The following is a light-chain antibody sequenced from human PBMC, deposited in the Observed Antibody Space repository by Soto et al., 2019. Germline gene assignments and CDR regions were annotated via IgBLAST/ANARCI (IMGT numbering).Light chain of an antibody. Sequence: EIVMTQSPVILSVSPGERATLSCRASQNVNSDLAWYQQKPGQAPRILIYGASTRATDIPARISGSGSGTDFTLTISSLQSEDSAVYYCQQYNKWPPLYTFGQGTKLEIK. CDR2: GAS. V-gene: IGKV3-15*01. CDR1: QNVNSD. J-gene: IGKJ2*01. CDR3: QQYNKWPPLYT.